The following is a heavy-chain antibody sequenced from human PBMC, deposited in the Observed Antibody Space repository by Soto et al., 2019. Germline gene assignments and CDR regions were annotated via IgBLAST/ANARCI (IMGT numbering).Heavy chain of an antibody. CDR1: GYSISNYY. V-gene: IGHV4-59*08. J-gene: IGHJ6*03. CDR3: ARSGDYTNYYYYYMDV. CDR2: IYHSGST. D-gene: IGHD4-17*01. Sequence: PSETLSLTCTVSGYSISNYYWSWIRQPPGKGLEWIGYIYHSGSTKYNPSLKSRVTISVAPSKNQFSLRLSSVTAADSAVYYCARSGDYTNYYYYYMDVWGKGTTVTVSS.